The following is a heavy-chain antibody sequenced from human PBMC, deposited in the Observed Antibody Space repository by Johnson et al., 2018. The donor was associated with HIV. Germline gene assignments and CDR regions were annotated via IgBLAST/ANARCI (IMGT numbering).Heavy chain of an antibody. J-gene: IGHJ3*02. CDR3: ARDLRGAFDI. CDR1: GLTFSSYS. CDR2: ISATGGST. V-gene: IGHV3-23*04. Sequence: QLVESGGGLVQPGGSLRLSCAATGLTFSSYSMTWVRQAPGKGLEWVSSISATGGSTYYADSERGRFTISRDNSKNTLYLKMNSLRAEDTAVYYCARDLRGAFDIWGQGTMVAVSS.